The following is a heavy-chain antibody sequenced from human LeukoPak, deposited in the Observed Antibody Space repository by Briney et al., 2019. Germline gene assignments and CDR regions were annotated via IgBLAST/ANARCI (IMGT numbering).Heavy chain of an antibody. CDR2: ISHDGII. J-gene: IGHJ4*02. D-gene: IGHD5-24*01. V-gene: IGHV3-74*01. Sequence: PGGSLRLSCETAGFTFGSYVMHWVRRTPGKGLVWVSRISHDGIISYADSVKGRFTISRDNAKNTLTLQMNSLRVEDTAVYFCARDWVYKIDYWGRGTLVTVSS. CDR3: ARDWVYKIDY. CDR1: GFTFGSYV.